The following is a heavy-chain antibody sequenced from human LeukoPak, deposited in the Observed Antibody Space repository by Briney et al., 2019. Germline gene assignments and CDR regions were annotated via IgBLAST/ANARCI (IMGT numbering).Heavy chain of an antibody. CDR2: ISAYNGNT. CDR3: ARAYCSGGSCTHYLDY. V-gene: IGHV1-18*01. D-gene: IGHD2-15*01. CDR1: GYTFTSYG. Sequence: ASVKVSCKASGYTFTSYGISWVRQAPGQGLEWMGWISAYNGNTNYAQKLQGRVTMTTDTSTSTAFMELRSLRSDDTAVYYCARAYCSGGSCTHYLDYWGQGTLVTVSS. J-gene: IGHJ4*02.